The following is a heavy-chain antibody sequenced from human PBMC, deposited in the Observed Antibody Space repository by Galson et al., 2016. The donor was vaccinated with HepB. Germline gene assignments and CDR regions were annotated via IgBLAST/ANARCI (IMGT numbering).Heavy chain of an antibody. CDR3: ATHKYNWNQGRYFYYGMDV. J-gene: IGHJ6*02. V-gene: IGHV1-69*06. CDR2: IIFIFATT. CDR1: GGTFSSYA. Sequence: SVKVSCKASGGTFSSYALSWVRQAPGQGLEWMGGIIFIFATTNYAQKFQDRVTLTADKSTNIVYMELRSLRSEDTAVYYCATHKYNWNQGRYFYYGMDVWGQGTTVTVSS. D-gene: IGHD1-20*01.